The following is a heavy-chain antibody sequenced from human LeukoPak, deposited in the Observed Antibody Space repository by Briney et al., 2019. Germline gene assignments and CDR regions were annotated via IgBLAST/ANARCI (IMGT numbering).Heavy chain of an antibody. CDR3: AGGVGSSRYYYYYMGV. J-gene: IGHJ6*03. CDR1: GGSISSYY. D-gene: IGHD6-13*01. V-gene: IGHV4-59*01. CDR2: IYYSGST. Sequence: PSETLSLTCTVSGGSISSYYWSWIRQPPGKGLEWIGYIYYSGSTNYDPSPKSRVTISVDTSKNQFSLELSSVTAADTAVYYCAGGVGSSRYYYYYMGVWGKGTTVTVSS.